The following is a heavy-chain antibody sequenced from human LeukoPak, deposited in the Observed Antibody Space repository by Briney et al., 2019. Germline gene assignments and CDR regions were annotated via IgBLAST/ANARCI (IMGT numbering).Heavy chain of an antibody. J-gene: IGHJ4*02. CDR1: GGSISNYY. CDR3: ARAGYSSGWPTN. CDR2: IYSSGST. V-gene: IGHV4-59*01. D-gene: IGHD6-19*01. Sequence: PSETLSLTCTVSGGSISNYYWSWIRQPPGKGLEWIGYIYSSGSTNYNPSLKSRVTISVDTSKNQFSLGLSSVTAADTAVYFCARAGYSSGWPTNWGQGTLVTVSS.